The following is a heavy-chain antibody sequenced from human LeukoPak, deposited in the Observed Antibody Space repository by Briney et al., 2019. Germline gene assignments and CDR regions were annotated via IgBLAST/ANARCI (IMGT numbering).Heavy chain of an antibody. V-gene: IGHV1-69*13. CDR3: ARGAYILGFCSSTSCSPSLSQASD. D-gene: IGHD2-2*01. J-gene: IGHJ4*02. Sequence: GASVKVSCKASGGTFSSYAISWVRQAPGQGLEWMGGIIPIFGTANYAQKFQGRVTITADESTSTAYMELSSLRSEDTAVYYCARGAYILGFCSSTSCSPSLSQASDWGQGTLVTVSS. CDR1: GGTFSSYA. CDR2: IIPIFGTA.